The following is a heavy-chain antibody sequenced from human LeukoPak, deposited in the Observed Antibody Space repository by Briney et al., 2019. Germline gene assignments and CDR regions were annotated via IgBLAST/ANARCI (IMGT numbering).Heavy chain of an antibody. CDR3: VRHRPGYSYYYGSGSLRKYYFDY. J-gene: IGHJ4*02. V-gene: IGHV4-34*01. CDR1: GGSFRGDY. CDR2: INHSGST. D-gene: IGHD3-10*01. Sequence: SETLSLTCAVYGGSFRGDYWSCIRQPPGKGLEWSGEINHSGSTNYNPSLKSRVTISEDTSKNQFSPKLSALTAAATPVCYSVRHRPGYSYYYGSGSLRKYYFDYWGQGTLVTVSS.